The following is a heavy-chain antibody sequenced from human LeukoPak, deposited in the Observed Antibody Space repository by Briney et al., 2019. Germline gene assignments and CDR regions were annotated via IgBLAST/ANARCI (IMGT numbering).Heavy chain of an antibody. D-gene: IGHD6-13*01. J-gene: IGHJ6*02. V-gene: IGHV3-73*01. CDR3: SRGIPGYGVDV. CDR1: GFTFSGSG. Sequence: GGSLKLSCAASGFTFSGSGMHWVRQASGKGLEWIGRIRTKVNSYATAYAASVKGRFTISRDDSKNTAYLQMDSLKTEDTAVYYCSRGIPGYGVDVWGQGTTVTVSS. CDR2: IRTKVNSYAT.